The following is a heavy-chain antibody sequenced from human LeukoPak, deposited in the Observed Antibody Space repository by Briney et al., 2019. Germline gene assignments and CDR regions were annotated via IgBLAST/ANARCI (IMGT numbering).Heavy chain of an antibody. V-gene: IGHV4-30-2*01. CDR2: IYHSGST. Sequence: SETLSLTCTVSGGSVSSGSYYWSWIRQPPGKGLEWIGYIYHSGSTYYNPSLKSRVTISVDRSKNQFSLKLSSVTAADTAVYYCARGGGPLTPFDYWGQGTLVTVSS. CDR3: ARGGGPLTPFDY. D-gene: IGHD2-15*01. CDR1: GGSVSSGSYY. J-gene: IGHJ4*02.